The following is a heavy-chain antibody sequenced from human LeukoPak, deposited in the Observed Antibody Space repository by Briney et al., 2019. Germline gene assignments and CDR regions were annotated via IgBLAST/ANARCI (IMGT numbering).Heavy chain of an antibody. Sequence: GGSLRLSCAASGFTASTYYMNWVRQAPGKGLEWGSIIYSGGTTYYPDSVKGRFTISRDTSKNTLSLQMNSLRAEDTAVYFCARVGDHFHWNLDLWGRGTLVTVSS. J-gene: IGHJ2*01. D-gene: IGHD3-3*02. V-gene: IGHV3-53*01. CDR1: GFTASTYY. CDR2: IYSGGTT. CDR3: ARVGDHFHWNLDL.